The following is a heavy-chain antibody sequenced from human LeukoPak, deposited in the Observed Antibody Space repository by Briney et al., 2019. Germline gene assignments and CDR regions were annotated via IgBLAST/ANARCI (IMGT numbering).Heavy chain of an antibody. CDR3: ARQLYSSGWYGFDY. V-gene: IGHV4-59*01. CDR2: IYYSGST. Sequence: SETLSLTCTVSGGSISSYYCSWLRQPPGKGLEWIGYIYYSGSTNYNPSLKSRVTISVDTSKNQFSLKLSSVTAADTAVYYCARQLYSSGWYGFDYWGQGTLVAVSS. CDR1: GGSISSYY. D-gene: IGHD6-19*01. J-gene: IGHJ4*02.